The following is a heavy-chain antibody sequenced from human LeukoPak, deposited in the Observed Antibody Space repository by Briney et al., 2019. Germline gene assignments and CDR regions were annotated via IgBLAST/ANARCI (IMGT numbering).Heavy chain of an antibody. V-gene: IGHV3-30*18. Sequence: GGSLRLSCAASGFTFSSYGMHWVRQAPGKGLEWVAVISYDGGNKYYTDSVKGRFTISRDNSKNTLYLQMNSLRAEDTAVYYCAKELAGGVVLVYFDYWGQGTLVTVSS. CDR1: GFTFSSYG. CDR2: ISYDGGNK. J-gene: IGHJ4*02. CDR3: AKELAGGVVLVYFDY. D-gene: IGHD2-15*01.